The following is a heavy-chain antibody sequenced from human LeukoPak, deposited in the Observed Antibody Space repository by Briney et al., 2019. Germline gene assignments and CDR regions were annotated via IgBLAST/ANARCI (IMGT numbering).Heavy chain of an antibody. CDR1: GRSFSGYL. J-gene: IGHJ3*01. V-gene: IGHV4-34*01. Sequence: SETLSLTCAVYGRSFSGYLWIWVRQPPGKGLGWVGEINHSGNTNYNPSLESRVTISVDTSENQLSLKLTSVTAADTAVYYCAKQIHNAFDLWGQGTMVTVSS. D-gene: IGHD1/OR15-1a*01. CDR2: INHSGNT. CDR3: AKQIHNAFDL.